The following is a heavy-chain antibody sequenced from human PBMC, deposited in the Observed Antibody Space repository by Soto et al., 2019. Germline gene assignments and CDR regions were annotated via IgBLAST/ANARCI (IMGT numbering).Heavy chain of an antibody. J-gene: IGHJ4*02. D-gene: IGHD3-3*01. Sequence: ASVKVSCKASGYTFTSYDINWVRQATGQGLEWMGWMNPNSGNTGYAQKFQGRVTMTRNTSISTAYMELSSLRSEDTAVYYCARAGRTYDFWSGLRHFDYWGQGNLVTVSS. CDR1: GYTFTSYD. V-gene: IGHV1-8*01. CDR3: ARAGRTYDFWSGLRHFDY. CDR2: MNPNSGNT.